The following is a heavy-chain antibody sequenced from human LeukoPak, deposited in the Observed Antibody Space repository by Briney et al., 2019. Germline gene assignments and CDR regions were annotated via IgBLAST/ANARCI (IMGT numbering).Heavy chain of an antibody. CDR3: ARDGHGQVGYYYGMDV. D-gene: IGHD1-26*01. CDR2: IYYSGST. Sequence: IPSETLSLTCTVSGGSISSYYWSWIRQPPGKGLEWIGYIYYSGSTNYNPSLKSRVAISVDTSKNQFSLKLSSVTAADTAVYYCARDGHGQVGYYYGMDVWGQGTTVTVSS. CDR1: GGSISSYY. J-gene: IGHJ6*02. V-gene: IGHV4-59*01.